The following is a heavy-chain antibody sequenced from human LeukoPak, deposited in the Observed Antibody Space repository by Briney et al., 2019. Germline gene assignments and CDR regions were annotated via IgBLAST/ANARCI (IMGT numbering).Heavy chain of an antibody. CDR1: GGSISSSSYY. CDR2: IYYSGST. J-gene: IGHJ5*02. V-gene: IGHV4-39*01. CDR3: ARALLGGNWFDP. Sequence: SETLSLTCTVSGGSISSSSYYWGWIRQPPGKGLEWIGSIYYSGSTYYNPSLKSRVTISVDTSKNQFSLKLSSVTAADTAVYYCARALLGGNWFDPWGQGTLVTVSS. D-gene: IGHD1-26*01.